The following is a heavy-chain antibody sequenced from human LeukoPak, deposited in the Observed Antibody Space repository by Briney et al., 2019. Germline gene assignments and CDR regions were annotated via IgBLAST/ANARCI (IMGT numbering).Heavy chain of an antibody. Sequence: SETLSLTCSVSGASISSGSNYWGWIRQPPGKGLEWIGSIYYSGGTYYKPSLKSRVTISVDTSKNHLSLRLRSVTAADTAVYYCARGAAAGTIDDAFDIWGQGTMVIVSS. D-gene: IGHD6-13*01. CDR2: IYYSGGT. V-gene: IGHV4-39*07. J-gene: IGHJ3*02. CDR3: ARGAAAGTIDDAFDI. CDR1: GASISSGSNY.